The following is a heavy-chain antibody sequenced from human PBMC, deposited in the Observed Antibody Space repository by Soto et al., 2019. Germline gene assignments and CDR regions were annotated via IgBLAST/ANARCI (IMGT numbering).Heavy chain of an antibody. J-gene: IGHJ4*02. CDR3: ARKGGYSSGWYGGYYFDY. CDR1: GFTFSSYW. CDR2: IQQDGSEK. V-gene: IGHV3-7*01. D-gene: IGHD6-19*01. Sequence: EVQLVESGGGLVQPGGSLRLSCAASGFTFSSYWMSWVRQAPGKGLEWVANIQQDGSEKYYVDSVKGRFTISRDNAKNSLYLQMNSLRAEDTAVYYCARKGGYSSGWYGGYYFDYWGQGTLVTVSS.